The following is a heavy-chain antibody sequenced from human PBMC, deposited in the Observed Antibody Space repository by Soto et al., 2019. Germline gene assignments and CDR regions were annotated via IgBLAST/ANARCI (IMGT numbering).Heavy chain of an antibody. J-gene: IGHJ5*02. CDR3: ARDLQAGTDNVNWFAP. D-gene: IGHD1-1*01. CDR1: GFSISRSA. CDR2: IAYDGSNR. Sequence: QVQLVESGGGVVQPGRSLRLSCAASGFSISRSAMHWVRQATGKGLEWVAVIAYDGSNRWYADSAKGRFTISRDNSKNTVYLQMSSLRGEDTAVYYCARDLQAGTDNVNWFAPWGQGTLVTFSS. V-gene: IGHV3-30*04.